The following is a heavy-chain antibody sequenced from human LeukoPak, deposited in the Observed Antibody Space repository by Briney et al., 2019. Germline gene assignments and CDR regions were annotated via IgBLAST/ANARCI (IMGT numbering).Heavy chain of an antibody. Sequence: GVSLRLSCAASGFTVSSNYMSWVRQAPGKGLEWVSAISGSGGSTYYADSVKGRFTISRDNSKNTLYLQMNSLRAEDTAVYYCAKDHPDGSRDYYYYYGMDVWGQGTTVTVSS. V-gene: IGHV3-23*01. CDR2: ISGSGGST. D-gene: IGHD5-24*01. CDR1: GFTVSSNY. J-gene: IGHJ6*02. CDR3: AKDHPDGSRDYYYYYGMDV.